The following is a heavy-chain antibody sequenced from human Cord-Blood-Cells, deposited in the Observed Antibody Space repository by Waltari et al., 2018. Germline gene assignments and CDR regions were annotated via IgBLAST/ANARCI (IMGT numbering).Heavy chain of an antibody. CDR3: ARDSSDWGFGYFDY. D-gene: IGHD7-27*01. J-gene: IGHJ4*02. CDR1: GYTFTGYY. Sequence: QVQLVQSGAEVKKPGASVKVSCKASGYTFTGYYMHWVRQAPGQGLEWMGWIIPNSGGTNYAQKFQGRVTMTRDTSISTAYMERSRLRSDDTAVYYCARDSSDWGFGYFDYWGQGTLVTVSS. V-gene: IGHV1-2*02. CDR2: IIPNSGGT.